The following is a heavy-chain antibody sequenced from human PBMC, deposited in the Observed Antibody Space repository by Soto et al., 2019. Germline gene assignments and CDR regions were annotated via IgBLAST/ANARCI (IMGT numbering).Heavy chain of an antibody. CDR1: GYTFTSYG. Sequence: QVQLVQSGAEVKKPGASVKVSCKASGYTFTSYGISWVRQAPGXXXXXXXXISAYNGXXXYAXKLQGRVTMTTDTXXXXXXXXXXXXXXXXXXXXXXXXXXXXXXXXXXXXXXXIWGQGTMVTVSS. CDR3: XXXXXXXXXXXXXXXXXI. CDR2: ISAYNGXX. J-gene: IGHJ3*02. V-gene: IGHV1-18*01.